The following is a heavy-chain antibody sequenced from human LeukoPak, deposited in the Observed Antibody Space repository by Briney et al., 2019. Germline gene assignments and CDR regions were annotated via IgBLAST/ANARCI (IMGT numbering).Heavy chain of an antibody. Sequence: GGSLRLSCAASGFTFISYWLTWVRQAPGKGLEWVANIKQDGSEKYYVGSVKGRFTISRDNAKNSLYLQMNSLRAEDTAVYYCARELPEGDLWGRGTLVTVSS. CDR1: GFTFISYW. CDR3: ARELPEGDL. CDR2: IKQDGSEK. J-gene: IGHJ2*01. V-gene: IGHV3-7*01.